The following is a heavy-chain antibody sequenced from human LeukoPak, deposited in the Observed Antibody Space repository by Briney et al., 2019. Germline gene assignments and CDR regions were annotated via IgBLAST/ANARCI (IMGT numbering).Heavy chain of an antibody. CDR1: GYTFSSFG. CDR3: ARDPIVVVTAISSLRFDS. D-gene: IGHD2-21*02. J-gene: IGHJ4*02. Sequence: ASVKVSFTASGYTFSSFGISWVRQAPGQGLEWMGWISAYIGHTNCSQKFQGRVTLTTDTSTSTAYMELRSLTSDDTAVYYCARDPIVVVTAISSLRFDSWGQGTLVTVSS. CDR2: ISAYIGHT. V-gene: IGHV1-18*01.